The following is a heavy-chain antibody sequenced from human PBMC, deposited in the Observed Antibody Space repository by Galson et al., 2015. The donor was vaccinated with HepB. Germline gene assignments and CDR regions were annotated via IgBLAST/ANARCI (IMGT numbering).Heavy chain of an antibody. D-gene: IGHD1-14*01. J-gene: IGHJ6*02. V-gene: IGHV4-59*01. CDR2: IYYSGST. CDR3: ARRRSRLNYYYGMDV. CDR1: GGSISSYY. Sequence: LTCTVSGGSISSYYWSWIRQPPGKGLEWIGYIYYSGSTNYNPSLKSRVTITVDTSKNQFSLKLSSVTAADTAVYYCARRRSRLNYYYGMDVLVQGTTVTVSS.